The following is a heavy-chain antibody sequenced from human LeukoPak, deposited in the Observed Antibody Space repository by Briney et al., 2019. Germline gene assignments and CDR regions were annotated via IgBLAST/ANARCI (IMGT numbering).Heavy chain of an antibody. Sequence: SVKVSCKASGGTFSSYAISWVRQAPGQGLEWMGGIIPIFGTANYAQKFQGRVTITADESTSTAYMELSSLRSEDTAVYYCARGSREATIGDYMDVWGKGTTVTISS. J-gene: IGHJ6*03. V-gene: IGHV1-69*13. CDR2: IIPIFGTA. D-gene: IGHD5-12*01. CDR1: GGTFSSYA. CDR3: ARGSREATIGDYMDV.